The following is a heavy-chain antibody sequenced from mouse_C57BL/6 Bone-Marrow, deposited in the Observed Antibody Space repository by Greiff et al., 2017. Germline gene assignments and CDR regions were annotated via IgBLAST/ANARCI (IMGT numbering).Heavy chain of an antibody. J-gene: IGHJ1*03. CDR1: GFNIKDYY. CDR2: IDPEDGET. Sequence: VHVKQSGAELVKPGASVKLSCTASGFNIKDYYMHWVKQRTEQGLEWIGRIDPEDGETKYAPKFQGKATITADTSSNTAYLQLSSLTSGDTAVYYCARSYYYGRSYWYFDVWGTGTTVTVSS. CDR3: ARSYYYGRSYWYFDV. D-gene: IGHD1-1*01. V-gene: IGHV14-2*01.